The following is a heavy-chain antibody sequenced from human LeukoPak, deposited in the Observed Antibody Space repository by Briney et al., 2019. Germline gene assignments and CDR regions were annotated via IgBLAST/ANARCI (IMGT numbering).Heavy chain of an antibody. J-gene: IGHJ4*02. CDR1: GGSFSDYY. Sequence: PSETLSLTCAVFGGSFSDYYWSWIRQPPGKGLEWIGEINHSGITNHNPSLKSRVTISVDTSKNQFSLKLSSVTAADTSVYYCASDTAAGTGWGQGTLVTVSS. CDR2: INHSGIT. V-gene: IGHV4-34*01. CDR3: ASDTAAGTG. D-gene: IGHD6-13*01.